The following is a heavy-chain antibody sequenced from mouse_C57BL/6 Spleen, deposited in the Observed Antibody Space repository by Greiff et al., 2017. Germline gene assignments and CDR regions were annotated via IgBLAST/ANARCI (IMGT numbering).Heavy chain of an antibody. Sequence: VQLKESGPELVKPGASVKISCKASGYAFSSSWMNWVKQRPGKGLEWIGRIYPGDGDTNYNGKFKGKATLTADKSSSTAYMQLSSLTSEDSAVYFCARFTTVVADAMDYWGQGTSVTVSS. CDR2: IYPGDGDT. V-gene: IGHV1-82*01. J-gene: IGHJ4*01. D-gene: IGHD1-1*01. CDR3: ARFTTVVADAMDY. CDR1: GYAFSSSW.